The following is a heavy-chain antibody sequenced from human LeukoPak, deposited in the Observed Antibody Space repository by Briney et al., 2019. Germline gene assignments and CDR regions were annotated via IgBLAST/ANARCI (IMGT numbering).Heavy chain of an antibody. CDR3: AKAVAGYWYFDL. Sequence: PGGSLRLSCAASRFTLSSYEMNWVRQAPGKGLQWVSAISGSGGATYYADSVKGRFTISRDNSKNTLYLRMNSLRAGDTAVYYCAKAVAGYWYFDLWGRGTLVTVSS. V-gene: IGHV3-23*01. CDR1: RFTLSSYE. J-gene: IGHJ2*01. CDR2: ISGSGGAT. D-gene: IGHD6-19*01.